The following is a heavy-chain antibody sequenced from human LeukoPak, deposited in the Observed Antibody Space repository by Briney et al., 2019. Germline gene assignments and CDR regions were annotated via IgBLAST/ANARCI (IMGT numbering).Heavy chain of an antibody. D-gene: IGHD4-17*01. J-gene: IGHJ4*02. CDR3: ARDRGVTTLWD. CDR1: GGTFSSYA. Sequence: GASVKVSCKASGGTFSSYAISWARQAPGQGLEWMGGIIPIFGTANYAQKFQGRVTITADESTSTAYMELSSLRSEDTAVYYCARDRGVTTLWDWGQGTLVTVSS. CDR2: IIPIFGTA. V-gene: IGHV1-69*13.